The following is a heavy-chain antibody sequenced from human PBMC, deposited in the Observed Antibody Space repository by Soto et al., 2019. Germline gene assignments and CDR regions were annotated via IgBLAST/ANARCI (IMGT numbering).Heavy chain of an antibody. D-gene: IGHD3-10*01. CDR1: GYTFTSYY. CDR3: ARTKTLYLYGSGSPLAY. CDR2: INPSGGST. V-gene: IGHV1-46*01. J-gene: IGHJ4*02. Sequence: GASVKVSCKASGYTFTSYYMHWVRQAPGQGLEWMGKINPSGGSTSYAQKFQGRVTMTRDTSTSTVYMELSSLRSEDTAVYYCARTKTLYLYGSGSPLAYWGQGTLVTVSS.